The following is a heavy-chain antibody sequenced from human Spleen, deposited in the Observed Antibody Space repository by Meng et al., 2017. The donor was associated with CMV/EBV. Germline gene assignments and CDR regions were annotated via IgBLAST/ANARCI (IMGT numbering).Heavy chain of an antibody. CDR3: ARDYVDDYGDHGAFDI. CDR2: MNPNSGNT. D-gene: IGHD4-17*01. Sequence: ASVKVSCKASGYTFSSYDINWVRQATGQGLEWMGWMNPNSGNTGYAQKFQGRVTITRNTSINTAYMELRSLRSDDTAVYYCARDYVDDYGDHGAFDIWGQGTMVTVSS. V-gene: IGHV1-8*03. J-gene: IGHJ3*02. CDR1: GYTFSSYD.